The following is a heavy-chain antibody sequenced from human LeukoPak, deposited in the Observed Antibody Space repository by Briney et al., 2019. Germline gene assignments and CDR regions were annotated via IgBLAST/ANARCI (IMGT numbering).Heavy chain of an antibody. CDR2: ISSDGGST. CDR1: GFTLSGYW. CDR3: ARDRSSGWIDY. J-gene: IGHJ4*02. V-gene: IGHV3-74*01. D-gene: IGHD6-19*01. Sequence: AGGSLRLSCAASGFTLSGYWMHGVSHAPGNGLVWVSRISSDGGSTSYADSVKGRFTISRDNAKNTMYLQLNSLRAEDTAVYYCARDRSSGWIDYWGQGTLVTVSS.